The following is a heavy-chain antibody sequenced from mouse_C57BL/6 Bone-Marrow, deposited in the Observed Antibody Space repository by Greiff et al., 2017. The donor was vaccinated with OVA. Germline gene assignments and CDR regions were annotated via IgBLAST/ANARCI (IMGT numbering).Heavy chain of an antibody. J-gene: IGHJ3*01. CDR1: GYSITSDY. CDR2: ISYSGST. CDR3: ARRGHYSNPFAY. V-gene: IGHV3-8*01. D-gene: IGHD2-5*01. Sequence: EVKLQESGPGLAKPSQTLSLTCSVTGYSITSDYWNWLRKFPGNKLEYMGYISYSGSTYYNPSLKSRISITRDTSKNQYYLQLNSVTTEDTATYYCARRGHYSNPFAYWGQGTLVTVSA.